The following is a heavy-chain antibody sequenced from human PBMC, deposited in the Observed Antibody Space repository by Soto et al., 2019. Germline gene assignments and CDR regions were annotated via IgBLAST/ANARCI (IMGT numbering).Heavy chain of an antibody. CDR3: AREWREYSYGYFDFFDY. CDR1: GGTFSSYA. J-gene: IGHJ4*02. Sequence: QVQLVQSGAEVKKPGSSVKVSCKASGGTFSSYAISWVRQAPGQGLEWMGGIIPIFGTANYAQKVQGRVTITADESTSTAYMKLSSLRSEDTAVYYWAREWREYSYGYFDFFDYWGQGTMVTVSS. CDR2: IIPIFGTA. D-gene: IGHD5-18*01. V-gene: IGHV1-69*01.